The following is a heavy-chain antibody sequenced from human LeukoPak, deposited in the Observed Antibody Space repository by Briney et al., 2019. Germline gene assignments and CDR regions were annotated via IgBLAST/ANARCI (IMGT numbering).Heavy chain of an antibody. Sequence: GGSLRLSCAASGFTFSSYAMSWVLQAPWKGLDWISAISGSGGSTYYADSVKGRFTISRDHSKNTLYLQMNSLRAEDTAVYYWQKTAYDILTGYYKRDYFDYWGQGTLVTVSS. CDR2: ISGSGGST. CDR3: QKTAYDILTGYYKRDYFDY. J-gene: IGHJ4*02. D-gene: IGHD3-9*01. CDR1: GFTFSSYA. V-gene: IGHV3-23*01.